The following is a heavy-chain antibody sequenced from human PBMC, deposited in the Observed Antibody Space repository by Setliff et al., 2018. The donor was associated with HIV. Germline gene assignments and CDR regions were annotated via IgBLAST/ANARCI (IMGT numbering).Heavy chain of an antibody. CDR3: AKDLGMVAAGAGL. D-gene: IGHD2-15*01. CDR2: IHSDGSNK. J-gene: IGHJ1*01. V-gene: IGHV3-30*02. Sequence: GGSLRLSCAASGFTFSSYGMHWVRQAPGKGLEWVAFIHSDGSNKYYADSVKGRFTISRDNSKNTLYLQMNSLRAEDTAVYYCAKDLGMVAAGAGLWGQGTLVTVSS. CDR1: GFTFSSYG.